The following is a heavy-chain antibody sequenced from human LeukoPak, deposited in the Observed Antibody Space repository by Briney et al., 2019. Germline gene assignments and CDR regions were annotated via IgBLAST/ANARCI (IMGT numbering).Heavy chain of an antibody. CDR2: IYYSGST. D-gene: IGHD2-2*01. CDR1: GGSISSGGYY. J-gene: IGHJ5*02. V-gene: IGHV4-31*03. CDR3: ARTDIVVVPAAIPGRFDP. Sequence: SETLSLTCTVSGGSISSGGYYWSWIRQHPGKGLEWIGYIYYSGSTYYNPSLKSRVTISVDTSKNQFSLKLSSVIAADTAVYYCARTDIVVVPAAIPGRFDPWGQGTLVTVSS.